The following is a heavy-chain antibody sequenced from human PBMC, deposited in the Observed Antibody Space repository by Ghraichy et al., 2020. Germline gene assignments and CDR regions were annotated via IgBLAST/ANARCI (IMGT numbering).Heavy chain of an antibody. CDR2: IIPIFGTA. CDR1: GGTFSSYA. V-gene: IGHV1-69*13. D-gene: IGHD3-10*01. J-gene: IGHJ6*03. CDR3: ARGAGAPSDYYYMDV. Sequence: SVKVSCKASGGTFSSYAISWVRQAPGQGLEWMGGIIPIFGTANYAQKFQGRVTITADESTSTAYMELSSLRSEDTAVYYCARGAGAPSDYYYMDVWGKGTTVTVSS.